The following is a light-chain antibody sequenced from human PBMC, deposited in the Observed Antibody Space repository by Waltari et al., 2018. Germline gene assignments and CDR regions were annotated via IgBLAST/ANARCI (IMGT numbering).Light chain of an antibody. J-gene: IGKJ2*01. V-gene: IGKV3-15*01. Sequence: EIVMTQSPATLSVSPGERATLSCRASQRIYSNLAWYQQKPGQAPRLLIYGASTRATGIPARFSGSGSGTEFTLTISSLQSEDFAVYYCQQYSQYYTFAQGTKLEIK. CDR3: QQYSQYYT. CDR2: GAS. CDR1: QRIYSN.